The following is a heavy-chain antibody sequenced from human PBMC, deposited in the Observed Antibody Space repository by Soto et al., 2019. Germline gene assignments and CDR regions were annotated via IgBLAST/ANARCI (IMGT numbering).Heavy chain of an antibody. V-gene: IGHV3-33*01. D-gene: IGHD4-17*01. Sequence: PGGSLRLSCAASGFTFSSYGMHLVRQAPGKGLEWVAVIWYDGSNKYYADSVKGRFTISRDNSKNTLYLQMNSLRAEDTAVYYCARDFLHDYGDYEIDYWGQGTLVTVSS. CDR1: GFTFSSYG. CDR3: ARDFLHDYGDYEIDY. CDR2: IWYDGSNK. J-gene: IGHJ4*02.